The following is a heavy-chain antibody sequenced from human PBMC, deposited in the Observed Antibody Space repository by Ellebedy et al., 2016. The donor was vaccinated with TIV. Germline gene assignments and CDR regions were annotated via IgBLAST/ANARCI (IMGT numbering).Heavy chain of an antibody. V-gene: IGHV1-69*05. Sequence: SVKVSXKASGGTFSSYAISWVRQAPGQGLEWMGGIIPIFGTANYAQKFQGRVTMTRDTSTSTLYMELSSLRAEDTAVYYCARGKRQLWPGDAFDMWGQGTMVTVSS. CDR1: GGTFSSYA. D-gene: IGHD5-18*01. J-gene: IGHJ3*02. CDR2: IIPIFGTA. CDR3: ARGKRQLWPGDAFDM.